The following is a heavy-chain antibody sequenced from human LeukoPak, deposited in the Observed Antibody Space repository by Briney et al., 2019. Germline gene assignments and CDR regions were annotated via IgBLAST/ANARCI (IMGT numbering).Heavy chain of an antibody. CDR2: IYTSGST. V-gene: IGHV4-4*07. J-gene: IGHJ4*02. Sequence: PSETLSLXCIVSGGSISSYYWSWIRQPAGKGLEWIGRIYTSGSTNYNPSLRSRVTMSVDTSKNQFSLKLSSVTAADTAVYYCARSGLAVAGPVDYWGQGTLVTVSS. CDR1: GGSISSYY. CDR3: ARSGLAVAGPVDY. D-gene: IGHD6-19*01.